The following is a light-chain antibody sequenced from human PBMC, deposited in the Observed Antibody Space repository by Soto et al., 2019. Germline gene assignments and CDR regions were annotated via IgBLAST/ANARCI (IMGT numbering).Light chain of an antibody. Sequence: EIVLTQSPGTLSLSPGERATLSCRASQSISYNYLAWYQQRPAQAPRLLVSTASHRPAGIPDRFSGSGSGTDFTLIISRLEPEDFAVYYCQQYGSSPQTFGQGTTVEIK. CDR2: TAS. V-gene: IGKV3-20*01. CDR1: QSISYNY. CDR3: QQYGSSPQT. J-gene: IGKJ1*01.